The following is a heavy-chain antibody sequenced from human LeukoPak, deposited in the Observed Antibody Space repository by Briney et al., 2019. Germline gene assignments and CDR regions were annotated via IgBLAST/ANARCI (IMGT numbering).Heavy chain of an antibody. D-gene: IGHD7-27*01. CDR3: MSGVDY. CDR1: GFTFSSYA. CDR2: ISGGGGST. J-gene: IGHJ4*02. V-gene: IGHV3-23*01. Sequence: GGSLRLSCAAPGFTFSSYAMSCVRQAPGEGLEWVSAISGGGGSTYYADSVKGRFTISRDDSKNTLYLQMNSLRAEDTAVYYCMSGVDYWGQGTLVTVSS.